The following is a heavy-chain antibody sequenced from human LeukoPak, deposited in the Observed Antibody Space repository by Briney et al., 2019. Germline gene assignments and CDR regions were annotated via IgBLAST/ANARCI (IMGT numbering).Heavy chain of an antibody. J-gene: IGHJ2*01. V-gene: IGHV3-11*01. Sequence: KPGGSLRPSCVVSGFSFSDSYMTWIRQTPGKGLEWLAYISGSSSDIYYADSVKGRFTISRDNAKNSLFLQMNSLRAEDTAVYYCAKDGSERDPYWYFDLWGRGTLVTVSS. CDR1: GFSFSDSY. CDR3: AKDGSERDPYWYFDL. CDR2: ISGSSSDI.